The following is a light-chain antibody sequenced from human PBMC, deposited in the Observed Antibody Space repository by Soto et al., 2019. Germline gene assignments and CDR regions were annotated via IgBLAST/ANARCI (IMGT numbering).Light chain of an antibody. J-gene: IGKJ2*01. V-gene: IGKV3-15*01. Sequence: EIVMTQSPVTLSVSPGERATLTCRASQSVSINFAWFQQKPGQAPRLLMYGASTRATGVPARFSGSGSGTEFSLTTSSLQSADVAVYYCQQYNDSRPSTFGQGTKLEIK. CDR2: GAS. CDR3: QQYNDSRPST. CDR1: QSVSIN.